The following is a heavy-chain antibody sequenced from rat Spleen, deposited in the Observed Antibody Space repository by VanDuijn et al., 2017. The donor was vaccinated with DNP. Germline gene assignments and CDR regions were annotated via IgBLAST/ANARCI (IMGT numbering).Heavy chain of an antibody. D-gene: IGHD4-4*01. Sequence: EVQLVESGGGLVQPGRSLKLSCAASGFTFSDYNMAWVRQAPKKGLEWVATISYDGSRTYYRDSVKGRFTISRDNAKSTLYLQMNSLRSEDTATYYCARGSGTYYWYFDFWGPGTMVTVSS. CDR2: ISYDGSRT. CDR1: GFTFSDYN. J-gene: IGHJ1*01. CDR3: ARGSGTYYWYFDF. V-gene: IGHV5S10*01.